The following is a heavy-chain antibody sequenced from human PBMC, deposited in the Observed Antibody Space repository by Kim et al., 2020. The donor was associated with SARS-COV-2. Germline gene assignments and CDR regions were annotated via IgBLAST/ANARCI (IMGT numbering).Heavy chain of an antibody. J-gene: IGHJ3*02. D-gene: IGHD3-9*01. CDR2: ISYDGSNK. Sequence: GGSLRLSCAASGFTFSSYAMHWVRQAPGKGLEWVAVISYDGSNKYYADSVKGRFTISRVNSKNTLYLQMNSLRAEDTAVYYCATDILTGYGAFDIWGQGT. CDR1: GFTFSSYA. V-gene: IGHV3-30*04. CDR3: ATDILTGYGAFDI.